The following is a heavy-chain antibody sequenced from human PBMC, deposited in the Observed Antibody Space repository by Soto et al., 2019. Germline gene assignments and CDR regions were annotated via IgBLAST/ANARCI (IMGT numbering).Heavy chain of an antibody. CDR1: GASVTSPSHY. CDR3: ARDLGIPQGGSGSYRPDNWFDP. Sequence: SETLSLTCTVSGASVTSPSHYWSWIRQSPGKGLEPVGYISGSGVTNYNPSLRSRLTMSVDTSKNQFSLKLSSVTAADTAVYYCARDLGIPQGGSGSYRPDNWFDPWGQGTLVTVSS. V-gene: IGHV4-61*01. D-gene: IGHD3-10*01. CDR2: ISGSGVT. J-gene: IGHJ5*02.